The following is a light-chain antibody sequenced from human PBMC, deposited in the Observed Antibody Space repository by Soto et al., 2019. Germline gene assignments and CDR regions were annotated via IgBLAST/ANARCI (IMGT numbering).Light chain of an antibody. CDR1: QSVSSN. J-gene: IGKJ4*01. CDR3: QQYNNWPLT. CDR2: GAS. Sequence: IVMTQSPATLSVSPGERATLSCRASQSVSSNLAWYQQKPGQAPRLLIYGASTRATGIPARFSGSGSGTEFTLTISSPQSEDFAVYYCQQYNNWPLTFGGGTKVDIK. V-gene: IGKV3-15*01.